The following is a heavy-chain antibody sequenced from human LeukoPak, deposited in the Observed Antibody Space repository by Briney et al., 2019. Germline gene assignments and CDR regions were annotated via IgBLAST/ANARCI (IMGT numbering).Heavy chain of an antibody. J-gene: IGHJ6*03. CDR3: ARAKNPYYYYYYMDS. CDR1: GYSISRDHY. CDR2: IYHSGSS. V-gene: IGHV4-38-2*01. Sequence: SETLSLTCAVSGYSISRDHYWVWTRQPPGKGLEYIGNIYHSGSSHYNPSLKSRVTISVDTSNNQFSLKLNSVTAADTAVYYCARAKNPYYYYYYMDSWCRGTTVTVSS.